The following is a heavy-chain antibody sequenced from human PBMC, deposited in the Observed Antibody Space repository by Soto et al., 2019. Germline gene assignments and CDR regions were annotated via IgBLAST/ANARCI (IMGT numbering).Heavy chain of an antibody. J-gene: IGHJ4*02. CDR2: ISYDGSNK. Sequence: QVQLVESGGGVVQPGRSLRLSCAASRFTFTAYAMHWVGQAPGKGLEWVALISYDGSNKYYADSVKGRFTISRDNSKNTMYLQMTSLRGENTAVYYCARDGVDVHGGYFFDSWGQGTLVTVYS. D-gene: IGHD2-15*01. V-gene: IGHV3-30-3*01. CDR3: ARDGVDVHGGYFFDS. CDR1: RFTFTAYA.